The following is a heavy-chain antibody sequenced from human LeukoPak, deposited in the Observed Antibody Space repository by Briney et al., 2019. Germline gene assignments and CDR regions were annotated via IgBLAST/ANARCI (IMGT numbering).Heavy chain of an antibody. CDR2: INPHSGGT. J-gene: IGHJ4*02. D-gene: IGHD2-2*01. CDR3: ARDVGEYCSSTNCYASHY. V-gene: IGHV1-2*02. Sequence: ASVKVSCKASGYTFTGYYIHWVRRAPGQGLEWMGWINPHSGGTNYAQKFQGGVTMTRDTSITTAYMELSSLRSDDTAVYYCARDVGEYCSSTNCYASHYWGQGTLVTVSS. CDR1: GYTFTGYY.